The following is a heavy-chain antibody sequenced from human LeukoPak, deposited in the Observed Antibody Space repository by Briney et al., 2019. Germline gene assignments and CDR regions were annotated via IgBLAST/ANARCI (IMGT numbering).Heavy chain of an antibody. D-gene: IGHD4-17*01. Sequence: PGGSLRLSCAASGFSFRSYIMYWVRQAPGKGLEWVAVIAHDGSNKYYADSVKGRFTISADKSISTAYLQWSSLKASDTAMYYCARHDDSGSPWGQGTLVTVSS. J-gene: IGHJ5*02. CDR3: ARHDDSGSP. CDR2: IAHDGSNK. V-gene: IGHV3-30-3*01. CDR1: GFSFRSYI.